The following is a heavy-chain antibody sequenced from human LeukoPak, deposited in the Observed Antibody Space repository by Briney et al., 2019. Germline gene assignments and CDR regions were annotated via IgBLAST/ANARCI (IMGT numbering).Heavy chain of an antibody. CDR2: INGDGSST. J-gene: IGHJ3*02. CDR3: ARGGTDDDFDI. CDR1: GFTFSSYW. Sequence: GSLRLSCAASGFTFSSYWMHWVRQAPGKGLVWVSRINGDGSSTTYADSVKGRFTISRDNAKNTLYMQMNSLRAEDTAVYYCARGGTDDDFDIWGQGTMVTVSS. V-gene: IGHV3-74*01. D-gene: IGHD1-26*01.